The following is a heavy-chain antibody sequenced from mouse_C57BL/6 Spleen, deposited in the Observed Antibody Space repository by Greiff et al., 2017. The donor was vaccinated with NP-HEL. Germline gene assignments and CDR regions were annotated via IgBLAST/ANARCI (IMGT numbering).Heavy chain of an antibody. CDR3: ARVVYYDYDDNFDY. CDR2: INPSNGGT. J-gene: IGHJ2*01. Sequence: QVQLQQPGTELVKPGASVKLSCKASGYTFTSYWMHWVKQRPGQGLEWIGNINPSNGGTNYNEKFKSKATLTVDKSSSTAYMQLSSPTSEDSAVYYCARVVYYDYDDNFDYWGQGTTLTVSS. V-gene: IGHV1-53*01. D-gene: IGHD2-4*01. CDR1: GYTFTSYW.